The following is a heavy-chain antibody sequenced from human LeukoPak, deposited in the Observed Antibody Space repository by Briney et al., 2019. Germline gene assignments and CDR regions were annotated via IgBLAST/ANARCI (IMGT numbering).Heavy chain of an antibody. J-gene: IGHJ4*02. CDR3: AKVWVGYCSGGSCHMDY. Sequence: GGSLRLSCAASGFTFSSYAMSWVRQAPGKGLEWVSANSGSGGSTYYADSVKGRFTISRDNSKNTLYLQMNSLRAEDTAVYYCAKVWVGYCSGGSCHMDYWGQGTLVTVSS. V-gene: IGHV3-23*01. CDR1: GFTFSSYA. CDR2: NSGSGGST. D-gene: IGHD2-15*01.